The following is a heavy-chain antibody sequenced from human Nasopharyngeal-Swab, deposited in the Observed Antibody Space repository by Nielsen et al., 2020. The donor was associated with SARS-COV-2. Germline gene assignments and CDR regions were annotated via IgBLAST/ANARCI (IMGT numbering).Heavy chain of an antibody. V-gene: IGHV3-11*01. J-gene: IGHJ3*02. CDR1: GFTFSDYY. CDR2: ISSSGSTI. Sequence: GESLKISCAASGFTFSDYYMSWIRQAPGKGLEWVSYISSSGSTIYYADSVKGRFTISRDNAKNSLYLQMNSLRAEDTAVYYCAGDGSRDAFDIWGQGTMVTVSS. CDR3: AGDGSRDAFDI. D-gene: IGHD5-12*01.